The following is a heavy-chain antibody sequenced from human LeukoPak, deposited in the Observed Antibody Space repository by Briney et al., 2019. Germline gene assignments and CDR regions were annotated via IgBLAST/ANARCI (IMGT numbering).Heavy chain of an antibody. D-gene: IGHD1-14*01. CDR1: GGSISSYY. CDR2: IYYSGST. Sequence: PSETLSLTCTVSGGSISSYYWSWIRQPPGKGLEWIGYIYYSGSTNYNPPLKSRVTISVDTSKNQFSLKLSSVTAADTAVYYCARGITGRYFDYWGQGTLVTVSS. CDR3: ARGITGRYFDY. V-gene: IGHV4-59*01. J-gene: IGHJ4*02.